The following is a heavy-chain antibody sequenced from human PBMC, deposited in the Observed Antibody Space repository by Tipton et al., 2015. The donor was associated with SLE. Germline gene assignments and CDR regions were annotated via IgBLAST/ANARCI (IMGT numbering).Heavy chain of an antibody. Sequence: TLSLTCSVSGGSISSNYWIWIRQPPGKGLEWIGYISDGGGTNYNPSLKSRVTISVDTSKNQFSLKLSSVTAADTAVYYCARGTVPAAKPYYYYYYMDVWGKGTTVTVSS. J-gene: IGHJ6*03. CDR1: GGSISSNY. V-gene: IGHV4-59*12. CDR3: ARGTVPAAKPYYYYYYMDV. D-gene: IGHD2-2*02. CDR2: ISDGGGT.